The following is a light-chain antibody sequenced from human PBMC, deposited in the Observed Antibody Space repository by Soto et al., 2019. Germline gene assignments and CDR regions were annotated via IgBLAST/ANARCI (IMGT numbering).Light chain of an antibody. V-gene: IGKV1-5*01. J-gene: IGKJ1*01. CDR1: QTISSW. Sequence: DIQMTQSPSNLSESVGDRVTITCLASQTISSWLAWYQQKPGEAPKLLIYDASALPSGVPSRFSGSGSGTKFTLTIASLQPDDFATYYCQQYETFSGTFGPGTKVDIK. CDR2: DAS. CDR3: QQYETFSGT.